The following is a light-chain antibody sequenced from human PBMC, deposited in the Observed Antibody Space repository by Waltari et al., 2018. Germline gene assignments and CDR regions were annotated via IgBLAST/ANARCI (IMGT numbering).Light chain of an antibody. CDR3: QVWDSGSDHYV. CDR2: DDG. Sequence: SYVLTQPPSVSVAPGQTARITCDGNKIGSKNVHWYQQKPGQAPVLVVYDDGDRPSGIPERFAGSNSGNTATLTSSRVDAGDEADDYCQVWDSGSDHYVFGTVTKVTVL. J-gene: IGLJ1*01. CDR1: KIGSKN. V-gene: IGLV3-21*02.